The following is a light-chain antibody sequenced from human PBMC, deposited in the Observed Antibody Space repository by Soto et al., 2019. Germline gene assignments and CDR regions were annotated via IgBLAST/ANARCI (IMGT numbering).Light chain of an antibody. CDR1: QSVGSL. CDR3: QQYNKWPIT. J-gene: IGKJ5*01. Sequence: EIVLTQSPATLSVSPGEGATLSCRASQSVGSLLAWYQQKPGQAPRLLIYRASTRAAGLPDRFSGSGSETDFTLTISSLQSEDFAVYYCQQYNKWPITFGHGTRLEIK. CDR2: RAS. V-gene: IGKV3-15*01.